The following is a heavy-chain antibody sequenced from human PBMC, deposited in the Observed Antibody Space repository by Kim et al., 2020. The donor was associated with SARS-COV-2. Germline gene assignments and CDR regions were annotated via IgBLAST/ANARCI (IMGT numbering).Heavy chain of an antibody. J-gene: IGHJ4*02. D-gene: IGHD6-13*01. Sequence: GGSLRLSCAASGFTFSSYEMNWVRQAPGKGLEWVSYISSSGSTTYYADSVKGRFTISRDNAKNSLYLQMNSLRAEDTAVYYCARVYHSSSWYGVDYWGQGPLVTVSS. V-gene: IGHV3-48*03. CDR3: ARVYHSSSWYGVDY. CDR2: ISSSGSTT. CDR1: GFTFSSYE.